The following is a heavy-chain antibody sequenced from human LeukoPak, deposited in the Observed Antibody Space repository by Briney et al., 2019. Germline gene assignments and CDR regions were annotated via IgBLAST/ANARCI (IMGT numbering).Heavy chain of an antibody. CDR1: GGTFSSYA. D-gene: IGHD2-21*01. CDR2: IIPILGIA. Sequence: ASVKVSCKASGGTFSSYAISWVRQAPGQGLEWMGRIIPILGIANYAQKFQGRVTITADEPTRTAYMELTYVRSDDTAVYYCTIIPNVILFTHYFEYWGQGTLVTVSS. J-gene: IGHJ4*02. CDR3: TIIPNVILFTHYFEY. V-gene: IGHV1-69*04.